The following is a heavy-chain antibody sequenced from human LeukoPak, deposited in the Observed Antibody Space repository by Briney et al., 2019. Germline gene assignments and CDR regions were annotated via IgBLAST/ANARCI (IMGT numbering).Heavy chain of an antibody. CDR1: GYTFTGHY. V-gene: IGHV1-2*02. Sequence: ASVKVSCKASGYTFTGHYMHWVRQAPGQGLEWMGWINPYSGGTHYALIFQDRVTMTRDTSISTAYMELSRLRSDDTAVYYCARDSSGYYSHFDYWGQGTLVTVSS. D-gene: IGHD3-22*01. CDR2: INPYSGGT. J-gene: IGHJ4*02. CDR3: ARDSSGYYSHFDY.